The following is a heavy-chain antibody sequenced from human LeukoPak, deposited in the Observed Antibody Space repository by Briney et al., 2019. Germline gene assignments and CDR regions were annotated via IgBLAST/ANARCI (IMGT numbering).Heavy chain of an antibody. CDR2: IIPIFGTA. D-gene: IGHD3-10*01. V-gene: IGHV1-69*06. CDR3: ARDHGSGSYYWGGDYYYMDV. CDR1: GGTFSSYA. Sequence: GASVKVSCKASGGTFSSYAISWVRQAPGQGLEWMGGIIPIFGTANYAQKFQGRVTITADKSTSTAYMELSSLRSEDTAVYYCARDHGSGSYYWGGDYYYMDVWGKGTTVTISS. J-gene: IGHJ6*03.